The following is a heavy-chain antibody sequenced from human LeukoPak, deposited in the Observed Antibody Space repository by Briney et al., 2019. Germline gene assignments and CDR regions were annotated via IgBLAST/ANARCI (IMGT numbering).Heavy chain of an antibody. V-gene: IGHV3-21*01. CDR2: ISSSSSYI. D-gene: IGHD1-1*01. Sequence: GGSLRLSCAASGFTFSSYAMSWVRQAPGKGLEWVSSISSSSSYIYYADSVKGRFTISRDNAKNSLYLQMNSLRAGDTAVYYCARGGYNWNQGNWFDPWGQGTLVTVSS. CDR3: ARGGYNWNQGNWFDP. CDR1: GFTFSSYA. J-gene: IGHJ5*02.